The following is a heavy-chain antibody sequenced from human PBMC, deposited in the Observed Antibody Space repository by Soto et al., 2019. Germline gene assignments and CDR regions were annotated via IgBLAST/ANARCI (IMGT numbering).Heavy chain of an antibody. CDR2: ISGNGDRT. Sequence: EVQLLEPGGGLVQPGGSLRLSCAASGITISNYPMSWVRQAPGKGLHRVSGISGNGDRTYDADSAKGRFTISKDISRNSLSLQLDSLGVEDTAVYFCVKDDGGYPSTAPHWGQGTLVTVSS. CDR3: VKDDGGYPSTAPH. V-gene: IGHV3-23*01. J-gene: IGHJ4*02. D-gene: IGHD3-22*01. CDR1: GITISNYP.